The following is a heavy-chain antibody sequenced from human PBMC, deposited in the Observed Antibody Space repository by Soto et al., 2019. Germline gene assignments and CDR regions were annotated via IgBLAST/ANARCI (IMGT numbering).Heavy chain of an antibody. CDR3: AREFCSGGNCYTYYFDP. J-gene: IGHJ5*02. D-gene: IGHD2-15*01. V-gene: IGHV3-74*01. CDR2: INTDGSNT. Sequence: PVGSLRLSCAASGLTFNRYWMHWVRHAPGKGPVWVSHINTDGSNTNYADSVKGRFTISRDNAKSTLFLQMNSLRDEDTAVYYCAREFCSGGNCYTYYFDPWGQGIPVTVSS. CDR1: GLTFNRYW.